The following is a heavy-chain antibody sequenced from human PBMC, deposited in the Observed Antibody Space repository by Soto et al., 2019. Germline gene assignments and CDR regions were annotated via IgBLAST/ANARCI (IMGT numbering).Heavy chain of an antibody. CDR2: INPSGGST. Sequence: ASVKVSCKASGYSFIGYYMHWVRQAPGQGLEWLGMINPSGGSTNYAQKFQGRVSMTRDTSTTTLYMELSSLRSEDTAVYYCARAVETGADNFFLSYGMDVWGQGTKVTVSS. D-gene: IGHD1-20*01. CDR3: ARAVETGADNFFLSYGMDV. V-gene: IGHV1-46*01. CDR1: GYSFIGYY. J-gene: IGHJ6*02.